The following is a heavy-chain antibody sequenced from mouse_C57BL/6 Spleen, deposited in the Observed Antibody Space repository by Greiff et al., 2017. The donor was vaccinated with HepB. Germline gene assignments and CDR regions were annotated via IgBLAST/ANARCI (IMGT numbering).Heavy chain of an antibody. D-gene: IGHD2-1*01. Sequence: EVHLVESGGGLVKPGGSLKLSCAASGFTFSSYAMSWVRQTPEKRLEWVATLSDGGSYTYYPDNVKGRFTISRDNAKNNLYLQMSHLKSEDTAMYYCASSYGNYEDWYFDVWGTGTTVTVSS. CDR2: LSDGGSYT. J-gene: IGHJ1*03. CDR3: ASSYGNYEDWYFDV. CDR1: GFTFSSYA. V-gene: IGHV5-4*01.